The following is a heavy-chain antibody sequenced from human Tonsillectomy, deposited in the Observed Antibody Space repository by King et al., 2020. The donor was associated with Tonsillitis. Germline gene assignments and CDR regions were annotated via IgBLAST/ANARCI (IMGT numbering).Heavy chain of an antibody. Sequence: DVQLVESGGGLVQPGGSLRLSCAASGFTFSSYWMSWVRQAPGKGLEWVANIKQDGSEKYYVDSVRGRFTISRDNAKNSLYLQMHSLRAADTAVYYCARDPQYYGDYLDYWVQGTLVTVSS. J-gene: IGHJ4*02. V-gene: IGHV3-7*03. CDR1: GFTFSSYW. D-gene: IGHD4-17*01. CDR3: ARDPQYYGDYLDY. CDR2: IKQDGSEK.